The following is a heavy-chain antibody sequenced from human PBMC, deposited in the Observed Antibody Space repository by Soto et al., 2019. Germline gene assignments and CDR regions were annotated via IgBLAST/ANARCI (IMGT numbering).Heavy chain of an antibody. D-gene: IGHD2-2*01. CDR3: ARSIVVVPAATLAPVPNWFDT. V-gene: IGHV4-31*03. CDR2: IYYSGST. Sequence: SETLSLTCTVSGGSISSGGYYWSWIRQHPGKGLEWIGYIYYSGSTYYNPSLKSRVTISVDTSKNQFSLKLSSVTAADTAVYYCARSIVVVPAATLAPVPNWFDTWGQGTLVTVSS. CDR1: GGSISSGGYY. J-gene: IGHJ5*02.